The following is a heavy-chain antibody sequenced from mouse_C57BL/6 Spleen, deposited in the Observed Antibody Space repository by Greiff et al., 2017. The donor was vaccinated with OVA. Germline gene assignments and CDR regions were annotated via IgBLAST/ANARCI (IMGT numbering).Heavy chain of an antibody. CDR2: IYWDDDK. CDR3: ARRAGESNGTFAY. V-gene: IGHV8-12*01. D-gene: IGHD2-5*01. J-gene: IGHJ3*01. Sequence: QSSPTLSLTCSFSGFSLSTSGMCVRWIRQPSGKGLEWLAHIYWDDDKRYNPSLKSRLTISKDTSRIQVFLKITSVCTADTATYDGARRAGESNGTFAYWGQGTLVTVSA. CDR1: GFSLSTSGMC.